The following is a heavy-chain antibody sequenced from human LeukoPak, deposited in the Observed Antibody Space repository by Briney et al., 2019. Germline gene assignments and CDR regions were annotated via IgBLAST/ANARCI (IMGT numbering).Heavy chain of an antibody. Sequence: SETLSLTCTVSGGSISGYYWSWIRQPAGKGLEWIGRMYSSGSANYNPSLRSRVTMSANTSKNQLSLKLTSVTAADTAVYYCARGYCSSTSCPFLDIWGQGTMVTVSS. D-gene: IGHD2-2*01. CDR3: ARGYCSSTSCPFLDI. CDR2: MYSSGSA. CDR1: GGSISGYY. V-gene: IGHV4-4*07. J-gene: IGHJ3*02.